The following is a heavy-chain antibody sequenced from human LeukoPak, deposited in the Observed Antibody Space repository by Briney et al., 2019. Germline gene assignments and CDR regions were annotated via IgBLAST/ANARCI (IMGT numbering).Heavy chain of an antibody. J-gene: IGHJ5*02. CDR2: IIPIFGTA. CDR1: GGTFSSYA. CDR3: AREAFWSGYQNWFDP. V-gene: IGHV1-69*05. Sequence: ASVKVSCKASGGTFSSYAISWVRQAPGQGLEWMGRIIPIFGTANYAQKFQGRVTITTDESTSTAYMELSSPRSEDTAVYYCAREAFWSGYQNWFDPWGQGTLVTVSS. D-gene: IGHD3-3*01.